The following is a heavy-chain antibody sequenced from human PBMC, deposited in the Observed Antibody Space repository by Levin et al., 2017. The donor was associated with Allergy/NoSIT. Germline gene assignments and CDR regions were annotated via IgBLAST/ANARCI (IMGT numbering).Heavy chain of an antibody. CDR2: IKTKTDGGTT. CDR3: TIVYGDYYQGWFDP. Sequence: GESLKISCVVSGFTFSNAWMSWVRQAPGKGLEWVGHIKTKTDGGTTDYATPVKGRFTISRDDSKNTLYLQMNSLKTEDTAVYYCTIVYGDYYQGWFDPWGQGTLVTVSS. CDR1: GFTFSNAW. D-gene: IGHD4-17*01. V-gene: IGHV3-15*01. J-gene: IGHJ5*02.